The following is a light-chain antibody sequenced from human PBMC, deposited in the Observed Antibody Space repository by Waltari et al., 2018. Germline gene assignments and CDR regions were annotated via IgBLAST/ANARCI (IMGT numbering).Light chain of an antibody. J-gene: IGKJ4*01. CDR2: DAS. V-gene: IGKV1-33*01. CDR1: QDINNY. Sequence: DIQMTQSPSSLSASVGDSVTITCQASQDINNYLNWYQQKPGKAPKLLIYDASNLETGVPSRFSGSGSGTTFTFTISRLQPEDIATYYCQQFHSLLTFGGGTKVEIK. CDR3: QQFHSLLT.